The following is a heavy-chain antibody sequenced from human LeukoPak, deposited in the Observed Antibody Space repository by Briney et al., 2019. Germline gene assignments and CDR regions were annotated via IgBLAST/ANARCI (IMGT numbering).Heavy chain of an antibody. CDR2: ISSSSSYI. V-gene: IGHV3-21*01. D-gene: IGHD3-9*01. CDR3: ARGVLDWLFSNLAGGDY. CDR1: GFTFSSYS. Sequence: GGSLGLSCAASGFTFSSYSMNWVRQAPGKGLEWVSSISSSSSYIYYADSVKGRFTISRDNAKNSLYLQMNSLRAEDTAVYYCARGVLDWLFSNLAGGDYWGQGTLVTVSS. J-gene: IGHJ4*02.